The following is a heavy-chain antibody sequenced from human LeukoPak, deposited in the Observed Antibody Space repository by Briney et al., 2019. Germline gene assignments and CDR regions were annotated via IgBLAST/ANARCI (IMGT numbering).Heavy chain of an antibody. CDR3: ARTVGSRRDPTEFGP. CDR1: GFSLSTTGMC. V-gene: IGHV2-70*01. D-gene: IGHD3-10*01. J-gene: IGHJ5*02. CDR2: IAWDDDK. Sequence: SGPALVKPTQTLTLTCTFSGFSLSTTGMCVSWIRQPPGKALEWLALIAWDDDKYYSTSLKTRPTISKDASKNQVVLTMTNMDPVDTATYYCARTVGSRRDPTEFGPWGQGTLVTVSS.